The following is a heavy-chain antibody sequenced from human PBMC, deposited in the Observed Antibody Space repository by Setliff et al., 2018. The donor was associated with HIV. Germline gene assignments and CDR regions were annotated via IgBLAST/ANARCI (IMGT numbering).Heavy chain of an antibody. D-gene: IGHD1-1*01. J-gene: IGHJ3*02. CDR2: IRHSGTT. V-gene: IGHV4-38-2*02. CDR1: GVSISNDYF. CDR3: ARVREGPTSRRAFDI. Sequence: PSETLSLTCNVSGVSISNDYFWGWIRLPPGKGLEWIADIRHSGTTYYNPSLKSRVTISVDTSKNQFSLELGSVTAADTALYYCARVREGPTSRRAFDIWGQGTMVTVSS.